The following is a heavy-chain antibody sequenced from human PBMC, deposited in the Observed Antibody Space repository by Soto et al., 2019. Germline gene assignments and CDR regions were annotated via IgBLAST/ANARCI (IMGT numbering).Heavy chain of an antibody. V-gene: IGHV4-30-2*01. J-gene: IGHJ4*02. Sequence: QLQLQESGSVLVKPSQTLSLTCVVSGDSISSGGYSWNWIRQPPGKGLEWIGHTYHSGGALYNPSLDSRVTISVDKSKNHFSLRLTSVTAADTAVYYCARDSRSGYYFDNWGQGTLVTVSS. CDR3: ARDSRSGYYFDN. D-gene: IGHD3-22*01. CDR1: GDSISSGGYS. CDR2: TYHSGGA.